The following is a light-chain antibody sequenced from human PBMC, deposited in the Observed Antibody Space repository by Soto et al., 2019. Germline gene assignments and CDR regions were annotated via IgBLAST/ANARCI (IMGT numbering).Light chain of an antibody. J-gene: IGKJ2*01. V-gene: IGKV3-20*01. Sequence: EIVLTQSPGTRSLSPGERATLSCRASQSVSSSYLAWYQQKPGQAPRLLMYGASSRATGIPDRFSGSGSGTDFTLTISRLEPEDSAVYYCQQYGSSPRTFGQGTNLEIK. CDR2: GAS. CDR3: QQYGSSPRT. CDR1: QSVSSSY.